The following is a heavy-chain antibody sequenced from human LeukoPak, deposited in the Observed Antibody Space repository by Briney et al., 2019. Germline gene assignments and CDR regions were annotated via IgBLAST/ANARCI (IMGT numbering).Heavy chain of an antibody. CDR3: ARDRVTYYYVLGSYRFGYFDY. D-gene: IGHD3-16*02. CDR2: ISAYNGNT. V-gene: IGHV1-18*01. Sequence: ASVKVSCKASGYTFTSYGISWVRQAPGQGLEWMGWISAYNGNTNYAQKLQGRVTMTTDTSTSTAYMELRSLRSDDTAVYYYARDRVTYYYVLGSYRFGYFDYLGQGTLVNVSS. CDR1: GYTFTSYG. J-gene: IGHJ4*02.